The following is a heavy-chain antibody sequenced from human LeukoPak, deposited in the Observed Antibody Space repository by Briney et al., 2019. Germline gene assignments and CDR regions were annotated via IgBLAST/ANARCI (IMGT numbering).Heavy chain of an antibody. D-gene: IGHD6-13*01. CDR1: GFTFSSYA. CDR3: AKNRAQQLVLDF. Sequence: GGSLRLSCAASGFTFSSYAMSWVRQAPGKGLEWVSAIIGSGSRTYYADSVKGRFTISRDNSKNTLFLQMNSLIAEDTAVYYCAKNRAQQLVLDFCGQGTLVTVSS. CDR2: IIGSGSRT. V-gene: IGHV3-23*01. J-gene: IGHJ4*02.